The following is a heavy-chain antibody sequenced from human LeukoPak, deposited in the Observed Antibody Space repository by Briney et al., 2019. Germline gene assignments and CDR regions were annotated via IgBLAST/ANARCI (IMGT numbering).Heavy chain of an antibody. CDR1: GGSISSYY. J-gene: IGHJ6*03. V-gene: IGHV4-4*08. D-gene: IGHD2-21*02. CDR2: IYTSGST. Sequence: SETLSLTCTVSGGSISSYYWSWIRQPPGKGLEWIGRIYTSGSTNYNPSLKSRVTISVDTSKNQFSLKLSSVTAADTAVYYCARAYCGGDCYFGYYYYYMDVWGKGTTVTVSS. CDR3: ARAYCGGDCYFGYYYYYMDV.